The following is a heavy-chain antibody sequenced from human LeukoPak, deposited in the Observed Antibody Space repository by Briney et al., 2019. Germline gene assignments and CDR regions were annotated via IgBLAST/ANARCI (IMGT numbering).Heavy chain of an antibody. CDR2: ISSSGSSI. V-gene: IGHV3-11*04. CDR3: ARAPDMVRGVISRAFDI. J-gene: IGHJ3*02. CDR1: GFTFSDYY. Sequence: PGGSLRLSXAASGFTFSDYYMTWIRQAPGKGLEWVSYISSSGSSIYYPDSVKGRFTISRDNAKNTLYLQMNSLRAEDTAVYYCARAPDMVRGVISRAFDIWGQGTMVTVSS. D-gene: IGHD3-10*01.